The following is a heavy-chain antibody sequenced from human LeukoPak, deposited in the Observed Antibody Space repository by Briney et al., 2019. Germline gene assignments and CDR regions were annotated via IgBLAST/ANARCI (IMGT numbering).Heavy chain of an antibody. Sequence: PGKSLRLSCAASGSTFSNYAMHWVRQAPGKGLEWVATIPYDGSNNFYADSMKGRFTVSRDNSKNTLFLQMNTLRAEDTALYYSARDRMSGGGYSSYFDSWGQGALVTVSS. CDR3: ARDRMSGGGYSSYFDS. D-gene: IGHD5-18*01. J-gene: IGHJ4*02. CDR2: IPYDGSNN. V-gene: IGHV3-30-3*01. CDR1: GSTFSNYA.